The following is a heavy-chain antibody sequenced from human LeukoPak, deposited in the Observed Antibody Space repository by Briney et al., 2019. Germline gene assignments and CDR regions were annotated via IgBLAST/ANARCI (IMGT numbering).Heavy chain of an antibody. D-gene: IGHD3-3*01. CDR2: IRYDGSEK. CDR1: GFTFNTYG. J-gene: IGHJ3*02. CDR3: AKGALDRFLEWSQAFLFDAFDI. V-gene: IGHV3-30*02. Sequence: PGGSLRLSCSASGFTFNTYGMHWVRQAPGKGLEWVTFIRYDGSEKYYADSVKGRFTISRDNSKNTLYLQMSSLRAEDTAVYYCAKGALDRFLEWSQAFLFDAFDIWGQGTMVTVPS.